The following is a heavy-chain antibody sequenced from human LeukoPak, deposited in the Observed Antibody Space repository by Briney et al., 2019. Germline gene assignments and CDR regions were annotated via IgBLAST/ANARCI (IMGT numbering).Heavy chain of an antibody. CDR2: INHSGST. V-gene: IGHV4-34*01. CDR3: ARVSSSWYPNYYYGMDV. D-gene: IGHD6-13*01. Sequence: PSETLSLTCAVYGGSFSGYYWSWIRQPPGKGLEWIGEINHSGSTNYNPSLKSRVTISVDTSKNQFSLKLSSVTAADTAVYYCARVSSSWYPNYYYGMDVWGQGTTVTVSS. CDR1: GGSFSGYY. J-gene: IGHJ6*02.